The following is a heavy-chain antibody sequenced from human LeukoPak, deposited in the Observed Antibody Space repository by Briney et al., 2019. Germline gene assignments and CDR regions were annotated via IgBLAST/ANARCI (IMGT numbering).Heavy chain of an antibody. D-gene: IGHD6-19*01. CDR2: MNPNSGNT. CDR1: GYTFTSYD. Sequence: ASVKVSCKASGYTFTSYDINWVRQATGQGLEWMGWMNPNSGNTGYAQKFQSRVTITRNTSISTAYMELSSLRSEDTAVYYCARAWYSSGWYDTGPYGYWGQGTLVTVSS. J-gene: IGHJ4*02. V-gene: IGHV1-8*03. CDR3: ARAWYSSGWYDTGPYGY.